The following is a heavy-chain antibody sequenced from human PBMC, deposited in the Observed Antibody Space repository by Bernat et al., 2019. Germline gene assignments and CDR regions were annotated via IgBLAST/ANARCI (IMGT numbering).Heavy chain of an antibody. V-gene: IGHV3-21*01. D-gene: IGHD6-13*01. CDR1: GFTFSSYS. Sequence: EVQLLESGGGLVQPGGSLRLSCAASGFTFSSYSMNWVRQAPGKGLEWVSSISSSSSYIYYADSVKGRFTISRDNAKNSLYLQMNSLRAEDTAVYYCAREKSSSWYDEYYYYYYMDVWGKGTTVTVSS. J-gene: IGHJ6*03. CDR3: AREKSSSWYDEYYYYYYMDV. CDR2: ISSSSSYI.